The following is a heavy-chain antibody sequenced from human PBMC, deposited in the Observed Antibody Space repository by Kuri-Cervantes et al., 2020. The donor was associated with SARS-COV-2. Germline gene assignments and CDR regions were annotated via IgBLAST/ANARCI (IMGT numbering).Heavy chain of an antibody. CDR2: IYTGGTT. Sequence: GGSLRLSCAASGFTVSSNYMSWVRQAPGKGLEWVSIIYTGGTTHYADSVKGRFTISRDNSKNTLYLQMNSLRAEDTAVYYCEREGSNDHHDYYDYYMDVWGKGTTVTVSS. CDR1: GFTVSSNY. CDR3: EREGSNDHHDYYDYYMDV. J-gene: IGHJ6*03. D-gene: IGHD1-14*01. V-gene: IGHV3-53*01.